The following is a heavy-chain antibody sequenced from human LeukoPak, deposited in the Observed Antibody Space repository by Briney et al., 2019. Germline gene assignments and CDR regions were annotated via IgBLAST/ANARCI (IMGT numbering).Heavy chain of an antibody. V-gene: IGHV1-2*02. CDR3: ARDGDIVVVPAAQPYYYYGMDV. CDR2: INPNSGGT. Sequence: ASVKVSCKASGYTFTGYYMHWVRQAPGQGLEWMGWINPNSGGTNYAQKFQGRVTMTRDTSISTAYMELSRLRSDDTAVYYCARDGDIVVVPAAQPYYYYGMDVWGQGTTVTVSS. D-gene: IGHD2-2*01. J-gene: IGHJ6*02. CDR1: GYTFTGYY.